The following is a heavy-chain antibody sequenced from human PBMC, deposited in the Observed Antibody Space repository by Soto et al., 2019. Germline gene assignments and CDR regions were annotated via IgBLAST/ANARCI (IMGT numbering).Heavy chain of an antibody. V-gene: IGHV3-30*18. D-gene: IGHD3-3*01. CDR2: ISYDGSNK. J-gene: IGHJ4*02. CDR3: AKGIDFWSGYYTGKIDY. CDR1: GFTFSSYG. Sequence: GGSLRLACAASGFTFSSYGMHWVRQAPGKGLEWVAVISYDGSNKYYADSVKGRFTISRDNSKNTLYLQMNSLRAEDTAAYYCAKGIDFWSGYYTGKIDYWGQGTLVTVSS.